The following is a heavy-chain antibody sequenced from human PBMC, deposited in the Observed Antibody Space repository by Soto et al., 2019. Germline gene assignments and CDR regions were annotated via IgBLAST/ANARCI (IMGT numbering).Heavy chain of an antibody. Sequence: EVQLVESGGGLVQPGGSLRVSCAASGFTFGSYWMNWVRQAPGKGLVWVSRIDSDGSSTTYADSVKGRFTTSRDNAKNTLYLQMSSLRVEDTAVYYWARGRPCGMDVWGQGTTVTVSS. J-gene: IGHJ6*02. CDR1: GFTFGSYW. V-gene: IGHV3-74*01. CDR2: IDSDGSST. CDR3: ARGRPCGMDV.